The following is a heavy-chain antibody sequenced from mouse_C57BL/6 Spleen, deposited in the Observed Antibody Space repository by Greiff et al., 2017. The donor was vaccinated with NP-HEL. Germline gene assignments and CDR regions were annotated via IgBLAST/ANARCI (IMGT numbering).Heavy chain of an antibody. Sequence: EVQLQQSGPELVKPGASVKISCKASGYTFTDYYMNWVKQSHGKSLEWIGDINPNNGGTSYNQKFKGKATLTVDKSSSTAYMELRSLTSEDSAVYYCARGIYYDYEKDYWGQGTTLTVSS. CDR2: INPNNGGT. V-gene: IGHV1-26*01. D-gene: IGHD2-4*01. CDR1: GYTFTDYY. CDR3: ARGIYYDYEKDY. J-gene: IGHJ2*01.